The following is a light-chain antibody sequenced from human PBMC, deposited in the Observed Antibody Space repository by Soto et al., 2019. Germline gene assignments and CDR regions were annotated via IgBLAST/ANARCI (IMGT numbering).Light chain of an antibody. CDR2: GAS. V-gene: IGKV3-15*01. CDR1: QSVRSD. J-gene: IGKJ1*01. Sequence: ELVMTQSPATLSVSPGERATLSCRASQSVRSDLVWYQQKPGQAPRLLIYGASTRATAIPARYSGSGSGTEFNLPISSLQSADFAVYYCQQYNNWPRTFCQGTKVEIK. CDR3: QQYNNWPRT.